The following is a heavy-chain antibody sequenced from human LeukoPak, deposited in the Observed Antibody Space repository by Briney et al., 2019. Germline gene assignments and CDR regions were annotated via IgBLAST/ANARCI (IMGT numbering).Heavy chain of an antibody. CDR2: INPDGSST. CDR1: GFIFSSYW. V-gene: IGHV3-74*01. Sequence: GGSLRLSCAASGFIFSSYWMHWVRQVPGKGLVWVSHINPDGSSTSYADSVKGQFTISRDYAKNMLYLQMSSLRAEDTAVYYCARDRDDAFNLWGQGTMVTVSS. J-gene: IGHJ3*01. CDR3: ARDRDDAFNL.